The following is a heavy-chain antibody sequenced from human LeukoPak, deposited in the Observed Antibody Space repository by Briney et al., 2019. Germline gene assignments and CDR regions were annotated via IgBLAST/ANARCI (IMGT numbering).Heavy chain of an antibody. Sequence: PSETLSLTCTVSSGSIGSYYWSWIRQPPGKGLEWIGYIYYSGSTSYNPSLKSRVTISVDTSKNQFSLKLSPVTAADTAVYYCASAGYYYDSSGYYSAFHYWGQGTLVTVSS. V-gene: IGHV4-59*01. J-gene: IGHJ4*02. D-gene: IGHD3-22*01. CDR2: IYYSGST. CDR1: SGSIGSYY. CDR3: ASAGYYYDSSGYYSAFHY.